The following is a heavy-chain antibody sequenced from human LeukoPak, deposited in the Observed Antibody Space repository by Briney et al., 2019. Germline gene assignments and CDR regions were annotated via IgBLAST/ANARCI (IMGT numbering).Heavy chain of an antibody. D-gene: IGHD2-21*01. J-gene: IGHJ4*02. CDR2: IKPSDGGA. CDR3: ARDFGGDSDY. Sequence: ASVKVSCKASGYSVTKYYIHWVRQAPGQGFEWMGIIKPSDGGATYAQNFQGRVTMTRDTSTSTVYMELSSLRSDDTAVYYCARDFGGDSDYRGQGTLVTVSS. CDR1: GYSVTKYY. V-gene: IGHV1-46*01.